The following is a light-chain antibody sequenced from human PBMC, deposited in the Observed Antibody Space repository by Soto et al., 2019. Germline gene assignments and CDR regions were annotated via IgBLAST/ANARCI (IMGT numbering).Light chain of an antibody. J-gene: IGKJ2*01. CDR2: GAS. Sequence: EIVMTQSPATLSVSPGERATLSCRASQSVSSNLAWYQQKPGQAPRLLIFGASTRATGIPARFSGSGSGTAFNLTISSLQSEDFVVYYCQQYNNWPLYTFGQGNKLEIK. V-gene: IGKV3-15*01. CDR3: QQYNNWPLYT. CDR1: QSVSSN.